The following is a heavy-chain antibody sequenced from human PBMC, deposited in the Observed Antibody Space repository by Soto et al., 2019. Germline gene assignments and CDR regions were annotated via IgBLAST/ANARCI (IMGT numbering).Heavy chain of an antibody. Sequence: EVQLVESGGTVIQPGESLRLSCGASGLNVNTNYMTWVRQAPGKGLEWLSIIHGGGNKFYSDSVKGRFTISRDTSKNTVYLQMSSLTVDDTAVYYCASGPTLAARLGWNYFDPWGQGTLVTVSS. CDR3: ASGPTLAARLGWNYFDP. CDR2: IHGGGNK. D-gene: IGHD6-6*01. V-gene: IGHV3-53*01. J-gene: IGHJ5*02. CDR1: GLNVNTNY.